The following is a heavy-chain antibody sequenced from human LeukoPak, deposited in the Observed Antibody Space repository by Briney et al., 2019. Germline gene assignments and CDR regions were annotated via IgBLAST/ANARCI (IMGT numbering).Heavy chain of an antibody. V-gene: IGHV2-5*02. CDR3: AHSAYYYGSGSLNWFDP. CDR2: IYWDDDK. Sequence: SGPTLVNPTQTLTLTCTFSGFSLSTSGVGVGWIRQPPGKALGWLALIYWDDDKRYSPSLKSRLTITKDASKNQVVLTMTNMDPVDTATYYCAHSAYYYGSGSLNWFDPWGQGTLVTVSS. D-gene: IGHD3-10*01. CDR1: GFSLSTSGVG. J-gene: IGHJ5*02.